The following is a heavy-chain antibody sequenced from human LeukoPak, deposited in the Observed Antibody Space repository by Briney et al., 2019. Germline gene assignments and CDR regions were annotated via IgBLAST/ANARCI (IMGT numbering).Heavy chain of an antibody. CDR2: ISWNSGSI. CDR1: GFTFDDYA. Sequence: GGSLRLSCAASGFTFDDYAMHWVRQAPGKGLEWVSGISWNSGSIGYADSVKGRFTISRDNAKNSLYLQMNSLRAEDTALYYCAKDLSGTVLAYWGQGTLVTVSS. V-gene: IGHV3-9*01. CDR3: AKDLSGTVLAY. J-gene: IGHJ4*02. D-gene: IGHD2-8*02.